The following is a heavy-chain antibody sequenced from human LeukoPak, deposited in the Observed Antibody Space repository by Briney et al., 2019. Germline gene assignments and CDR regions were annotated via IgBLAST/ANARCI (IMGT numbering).Heavy chain of an antibody. CDR1: GGSISSSNW. Sequence: PSGTLSLTCAVSGGSISSSNWWSWVRQPPGKGLEWIGKIYHSGSTNYNPSLKSRVTISVDKSKNQFSLKLSSATAADTAVYYCARSEMKPSYYFDYWGQGTLVTVSS. CDR3: ARSEMKPSYYFDY. CDR2: IYHSGST. V-gene: IGHV4-4*02. D-gene: IGHD5-24*01. J-gene: IGHJ4*02.